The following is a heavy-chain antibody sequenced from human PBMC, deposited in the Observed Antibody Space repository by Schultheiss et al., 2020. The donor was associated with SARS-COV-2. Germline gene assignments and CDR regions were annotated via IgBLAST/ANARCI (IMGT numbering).Heavy chain of an antibody. V-gene: IGHV3-30*04. CDR3: ARTGSGWYGGFDY. CDR2: ISYDGSNK. J-gene: IGHJ4*02. D-gene: IGHD6-19*01. CDR1: GFTFSSYA. Sequence: GESLKISCAASGFTFSSYAMHWVRQAPGKGLEWVAVISYDGSNKYYADSVKGRFTISRDNSKNTLYVQMNSLRAEDTAVYYCARTGSGWYGGFDYWGQGTLVTVSS.